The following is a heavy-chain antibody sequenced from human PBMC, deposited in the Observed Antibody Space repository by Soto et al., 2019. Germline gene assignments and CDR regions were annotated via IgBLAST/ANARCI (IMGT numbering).Heavy chain of an antibody. CDR1: GFTFGGYA. CDR3: ARDRVAADMSDFDY. CDR2: IRSKAYSRTT. V-gene: IGHV3-49*04. D-gene: IGHD2-15*01. J-gene: IGHJ4*02. Sequence: GGSLRLSCTGSGFTFGGYALSWVRQAPGKGLEWVGSIRSKAYSRTTEYAASVRGRFTISRDDSNSVAYLQVNSLKTEDTAVYYCARDRVAADMSDFDYWGQATLVTVSS.